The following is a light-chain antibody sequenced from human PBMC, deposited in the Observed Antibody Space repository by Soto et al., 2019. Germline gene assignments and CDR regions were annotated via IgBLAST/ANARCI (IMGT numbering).Light chain of an antibody. V-gene: IGKV3-20*01. CDR3: QQYGSSPQT. CDR1: QSVSSSY. Sequence: EIVLTQSPGTLSLSPGERATLSCRASQSVSSSYLAWYQQRPGQAPRLLIYGASSRATGIPDRFSGSGSGTDFTLTLSRREPEDCAVYYCQQYGSSPQTFGQGTKLEIK. J-gene: IGKJ2*01. CDR2: GAS.